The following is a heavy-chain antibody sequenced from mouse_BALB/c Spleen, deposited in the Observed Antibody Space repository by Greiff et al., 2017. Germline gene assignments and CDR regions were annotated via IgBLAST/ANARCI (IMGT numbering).Heavy chain of an antibody. D-gene: IGHD2-3*01. J-gene: IGHJ1*01. Sequence: EVKLMESGPGLVKPSQSLSLTCTVTGYSITSDYAWNWIRQFPGNKLEWMGYISYSGSTSYNPSLKSRISITRDTSKNQFFLQLNSVTTEDTATYYCARADGYFFWYFDVWGAGTTVTVSS. V-gene: IGHV3-2*02. CDR1: GYSITSDYA. CDR3: ARADGYFFWYFDV. CDR2: ISYSGST.